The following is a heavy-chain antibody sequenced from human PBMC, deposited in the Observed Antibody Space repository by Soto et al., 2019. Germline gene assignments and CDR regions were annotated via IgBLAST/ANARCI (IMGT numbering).Heavy chain of an antibody. Sequence: GGSLRLSCAASGFTFSGSAMHWVRQASGKGLEWVGRIRSKANSYATAYAASVKGRFTISRDDSKNTAYLQMNSLKTEDTAVYYCTRMRDPSYYYDSSGYYYEVPPFDYWGQGTLVTVSS. CDR2: IRSKANSYAT. V-gene: IGHV3-73*01. CDR3: TRMRDPSYYYDSSGYYYEVPPFDY. CDR1: GFTFSGSA. J-gene: IGHJ4*02. D-gene: IGHD3-22*01.